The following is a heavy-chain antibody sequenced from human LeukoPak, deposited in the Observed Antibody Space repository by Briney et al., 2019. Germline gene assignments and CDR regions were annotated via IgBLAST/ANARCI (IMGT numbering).Heavy chain of an antibody. V-gene: IGHV4-39*01. D-gene: IGHD1-14*01. CDR2: IYYSGST. Sequence: SEALSLTRTVSGGSISSSSYYWGWIRQPPGKGLEWLGRIYYSGSTYYTPSLKSRVTITVDTSKNQFSLKLSSVTAADTAVYYCARLPDWVDNWGQRALGTASS. CDR1: GGSISSSSYY. J-gene: IGHJ4*02. CDR3: ARLPDWVDN.